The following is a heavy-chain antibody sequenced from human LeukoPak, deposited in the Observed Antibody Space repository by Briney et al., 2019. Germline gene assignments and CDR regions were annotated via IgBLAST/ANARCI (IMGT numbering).Heavy chain of an antibody. CDR2: ISYDGSNK. CDR3: ARGGRRANTAMVFDY. Sequence: GGSLRLSCAASGFTFSSYGMHWVRQAPGKGLEWVAVISYDGSNKYYADSVKGRFTISRDNSKNTLYLQMNSLRAEDTAVYYCARGGRRANTAMVFDYWGQGTLVTVSS. J-gene: IGHJ4*02. CDR1: GFTFSSYG. D-gene: IGHD5-18*01. V-gene: IGHV3-30*03.